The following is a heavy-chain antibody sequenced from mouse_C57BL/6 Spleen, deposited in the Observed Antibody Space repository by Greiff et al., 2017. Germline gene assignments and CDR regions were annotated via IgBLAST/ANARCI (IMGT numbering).Heavy chain of an antibody. Sequence: QVHVKQSGAELVRPGASVTLSCKASGYTFTDYEMHWVKQTPVHGLEWIGAIDPETGGTAYNQKFKGKAILTADKSSSTAYMELRSLTSEDSAVYDCTRHLLLRLWYLDYWGQGTSLTVSS. V-gene: IGHV1-15*01. J-gene: IGHJ2*02. CDR1: GYTFTDYE. D-gene: IGHD1-1*01. CDR2: IDPETGGT. CDR3: TRHLLLRLWYLDY.